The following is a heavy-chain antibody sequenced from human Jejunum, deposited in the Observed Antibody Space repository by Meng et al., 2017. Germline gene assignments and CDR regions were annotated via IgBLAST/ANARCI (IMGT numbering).Heavy chain of an antibody. Sequence: SGPTLVKPTQTLTLTCTFSDFSLTTSGVGVAWIRQPPGKALEWLTLIYWNDERYYSPSLKNRLTITKDTSKNQVVLTMTTMDPADTATCYCAHLYAGWPYFDYWGQGMLVTVSS. CDR2: IYWNDER. V-gene: IGHV2-5*01. CDR1: DFSLTTSGVG. J-gene: IGHJ4*02. CDR3: AHLYAGWPYFDY. D-gene: IGHD3-16*01.